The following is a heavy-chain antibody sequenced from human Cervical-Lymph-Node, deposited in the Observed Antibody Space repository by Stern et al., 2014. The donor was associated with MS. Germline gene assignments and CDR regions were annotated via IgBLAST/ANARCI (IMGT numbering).Heavy chain of an antibody. CDR1: GGTFSSYA. CDR3: ARGELKEGLVRGMDV. CDR2: IIPHFGTT. J-gene: IGHJ6*02. V-gene: IGHV1-69*01. Sequence: VQLVESGAEVKKPGSSVKVSCKASGGTFSSYAISWVRQAPGQGLEWMGGIIPHFGTTNYAKKFQGRVTITGDESTSTAYMELSSLRSEDTAVYYCARGELKEGLVRGMDVWGQGTTVTVSS. D-gene: IGHD1-26*01.